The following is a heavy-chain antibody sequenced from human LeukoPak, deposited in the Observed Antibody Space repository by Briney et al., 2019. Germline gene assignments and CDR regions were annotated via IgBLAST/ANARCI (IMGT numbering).Heavy chain of an antibody. V-gene: IGHV4-31*03. CDR1: GGSISSGGYY. CDR2: IYYSGST. D-gene: IGHD3-22*01. J-gene: IGHJ5*02. CDR3: ASGYYDSSGYDNWFDP. Sequence: PSETLSLTCTVSGGSISSGGYYWGWIRQHPGKGLEWIGYIYYSGSTYYNPSLKSRVTISVDTSKNQFSLKLSSVTAADTAVYYCASGYYDSSGYDNWFDPWGQGTLVTVSS.